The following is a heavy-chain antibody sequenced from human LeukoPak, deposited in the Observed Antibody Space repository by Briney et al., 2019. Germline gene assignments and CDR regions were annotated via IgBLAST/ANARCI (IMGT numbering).Heavy chain of an antibody. CDR1: GFTFDDYA. D-gene: IGHD4-17*01. J-gene: IGHJ4*02. CDR3: AKANHYGDYLDY. V-gene: IGHV3-9*01. Sequence: GGSLRLSCAASGFTFDDYAMYWVRQAPGKGLEWVSGISWNSGSIGYVDSVKGRFTISRDNAKDSLYLQMNSLRAEDTALYYCAKANHYGDYLDYWGQGTLVTVSS. CDR2: ISWNSGSI.